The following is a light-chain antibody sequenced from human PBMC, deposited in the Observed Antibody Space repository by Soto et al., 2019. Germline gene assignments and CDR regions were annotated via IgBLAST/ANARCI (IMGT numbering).Light chain of an antibody. Sequence: EIVLTQSPDTLSLSPGERATLSCRASQSVSGYLGWYQQKPGQAPRLLIYDASNRAYGVPARFRGSGSGTNFTLTIASLEPDDFAVYYCQQRSNWPPTFGQGTKVEIK. V-gene: IGKV3-11*01. CDR2: DAS. J-gene: IGKJ1*01. CDR1: QSVSGY. CDR3: QQRSNWPPT.